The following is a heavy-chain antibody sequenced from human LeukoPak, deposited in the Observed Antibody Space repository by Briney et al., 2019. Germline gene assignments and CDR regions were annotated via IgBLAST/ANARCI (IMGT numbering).Heavy chain of an antibody. CDR3: SAAADTYFFYY. CDR1: GGSISSYY. CDR2: IYYSGST. Sequence: SETLSLTCTVSGGSISSYYWSWIRQPPGKGLEWIGYIYYSGSTNYNPSLKSRVTISVDTSKNQFSLKLSSVPAADTAVSYCSAAADTYFFYYWGQGTLVTVSS. D-gene: IGHD6-13*01. V-gene: IGHV4-59*01. J-gene: IGHJ4*02.